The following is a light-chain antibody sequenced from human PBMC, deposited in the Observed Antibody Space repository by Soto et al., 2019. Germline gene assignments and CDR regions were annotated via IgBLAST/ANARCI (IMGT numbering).Light chain of an antibody. J-gene: IGLJ1*01. Sequence: QSALPQPASVSGSPGQSINISCTGTSSDVGGYNYVSWYQHHPGKAPKLIIYDVSNRPSGVSNPFSGSKSGNTASLTISGLQPEDEADYYCSSYTTSNTRQIVFGTGTKV. CDR3: SSYTTSNTRQIV. V-gene: IGLV2-14*03. CDR2: DVS. CDR1: SSDVGGYNY.